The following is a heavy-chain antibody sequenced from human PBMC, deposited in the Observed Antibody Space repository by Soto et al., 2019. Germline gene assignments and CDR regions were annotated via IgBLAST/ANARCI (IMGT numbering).Heavy chain of an antibody. D-gene: IGHD2-15*01. V-gene: IGHV3-30*03. CDR3: VRGSRYCSGGSCFYFDY. Sequence: QVQLVESGGGVVQPGRSLRLSCAASGFTFSSYGMHWVRQAPGKGLEWVAVISYDGSNKYYADSVKGRFTISRDNSKNTLYLQMNSLRAEDTAVYYCVRGSRYCSGGSCFYFDYWGQGTLVTVSS. CDR2: ISYDGSNK. CDR1: GFTFSSYG. J-gene: IGHJ4*02.